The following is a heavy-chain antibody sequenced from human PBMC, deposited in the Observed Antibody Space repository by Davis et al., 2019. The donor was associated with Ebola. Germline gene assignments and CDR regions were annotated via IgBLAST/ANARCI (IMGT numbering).Heavy chain of an antibody. CDR1: GGSISSISYY. D-gene: IGHD6-13*01. V-gene: IGHV4-39*02. Sequence: SETLFLTCTVSGGSISSISYYWGWIRQPPGKGLEWIGSIYYSGSTYYSPSLKSRVTMSVDTSKNQFSLKLSSVAAADTAVYYCAREYSRTRFDYWGQGTLVTVSS. CDR3: AREYSRTRFDY. CDR2: IYYSGST. J-gene: IGHJ4*02.